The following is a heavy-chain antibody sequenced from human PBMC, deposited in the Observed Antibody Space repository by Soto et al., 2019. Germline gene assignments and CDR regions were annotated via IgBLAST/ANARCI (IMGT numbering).Heavy chain of an antibody. Sequence: QVRLVQSGAEVKKPGSSVKVSCEASGGTFSSYAVTWVRQAPGQGLEWMGVIIPIVTTPNYAQKFQGRLTISADKSTSTSYMELSSLRSEDTGVYYCARVCYNFWSRYHYYGMDVWGQGTTFIVSS. V-gene: IGHV1-69*06. J-gene: IGHJ6*02. CDR2: IIPIVTTP. D-gene: IGHD3-3*01. CDR1: GGTFSSYA. CDR3: ARVCYNFWSRYHYYGMDV.